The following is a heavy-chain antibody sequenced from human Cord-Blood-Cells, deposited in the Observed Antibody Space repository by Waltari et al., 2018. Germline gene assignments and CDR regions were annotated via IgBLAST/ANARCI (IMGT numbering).Heavy chain of an antibody. CDR3: ARDGVLLWFGELFDY. D-gene: IGHD3-10*01. CDR1: AFPSRRPD. V-gene: IGHV3-48*03. Sequence: EVQLVESGGGLLQPGGSLILPCAASAFPSRRPDVHWVRQAPGKGLEWVSYISSSGSTIYYTDSVKGRFTISRDNAKNSLYLQMNSLRAEDTAVYYCARDGVLLWFGELFDYWGQGTLVTVSS. CDR2: ISSSGSTI. J-gene: IGHJ4*02.